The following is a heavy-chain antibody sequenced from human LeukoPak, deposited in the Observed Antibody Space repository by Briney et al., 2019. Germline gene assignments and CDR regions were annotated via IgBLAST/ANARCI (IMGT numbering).Heavy chain of an antibody. CDR3: TTAPQLLGAQTP. CDR1: GFTFSDPY. Sequence: GGSLRLSCAVSGFTFSDPYMDWVRQAPGKGLEWVGRIRNKANSHTTEYAASVKGRFTISRDDSKNMLYLQMNSLKTEDTAVYYCTTAPQLLGAQTPWGQGTLVTVSS. CDR2: IRNKANSHTT. J-gene: IGHJ4*02. D-gene: IGHD1-26*01. V-gene: IGHV3-72*01.